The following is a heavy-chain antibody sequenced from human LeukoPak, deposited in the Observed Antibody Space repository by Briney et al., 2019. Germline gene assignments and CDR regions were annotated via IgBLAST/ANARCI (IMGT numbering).Heavy chain of an antibody. CDR1: GYTFTDYG. CDR2: ISAYNGNT. V-gene: IGHV1-18*01. D-gene: IGHD1-26*01. J-gene: IGHJ4*02. Sequence: ASVKVSCKASGYTFTDYGISWVRQAPGQGLEWMGWISAYNGNTNYAQKLQGRVTMTTDTSTSTANMELRSLRSDDTAVYYCARARSLGVGATTYGYWGQGTLVTVSS. CDR3: ARARSLGVGATTYGY.